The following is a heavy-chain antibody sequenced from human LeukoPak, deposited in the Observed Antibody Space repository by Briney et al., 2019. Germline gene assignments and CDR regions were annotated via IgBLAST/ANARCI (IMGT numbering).Heavy chain of an antibody. CDR1: GFSLTTSEVG. CDR2: VCWNDFK. Sequence: SGPPLVEPTQPLTLTCAVSGFSLTTSEVGVGWICQPPRKALEWLALVCWNDFKSFSPSLKSRLTITNDTSKDQVVLTMTNMDPVDTATYYCARFLHSGTYRFDCWGQGTLVTVSS. J-gene: IGHJ4*02. D-gene: IGHD1-26*01. CDR3: ARFLHSGTYRFDC. V-gene: IGHV2-5*01.